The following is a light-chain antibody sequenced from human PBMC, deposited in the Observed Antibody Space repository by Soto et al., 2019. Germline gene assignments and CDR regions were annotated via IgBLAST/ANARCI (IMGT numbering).Light chain of an antibody. V-gene: IGKV1-39*01. CDR2: AAS. CDR1: QSISNY. J-gene: IGKJ4*01. CDR3: QQSYGTPLT. Sequence: DMEMNQSPSSLSASVGDRVTITCRASQSISNYLNWYQHKPGKVPKLLIYAASSLQSGVPTRFSGSGSGTEFPLTINSLQPEDFATYYCQQSYGTPLTFDGGTKIEIK.